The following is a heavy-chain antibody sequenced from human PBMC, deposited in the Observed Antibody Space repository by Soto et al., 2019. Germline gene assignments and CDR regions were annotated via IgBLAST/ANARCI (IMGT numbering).Heavy chain of an antibody. D-gene: IGHD6-19*01. J-gene: IGHJ4*02. CDR3: ARGKSSGPLYYFDA. Sequence: PSETLSLTCGVYNGSFSDYFLNWIRQPPGKGLEWIGEIKESGFAAYNPSLKRRVTMSVDTANNQFSLKVTSVTAADTAVYYCARGKSSGPLYYFDAWGQGTLVTVSS. CDR2: IKESGFA. V-gene: IGHV4-34*01. CDR1: NGSFSDYF.